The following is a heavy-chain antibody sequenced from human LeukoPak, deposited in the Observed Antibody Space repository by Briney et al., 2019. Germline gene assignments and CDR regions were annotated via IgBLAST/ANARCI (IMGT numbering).Heavy chain of an antibody. D-gene: IGHD2-2*01. CDR1: GFTFSNAW. CDR2: IKSKTKGETT. CDR3: TTVLWEYQLLSGQADY. V-gene: IGHV3-15*01. J-gene: IGHJ4*02. Sequence: GGSLRLSCAASGFTFSNAWMSWVRQAPGKGLEWVGRIKSKTKGETTDYAAPVKGRFTISRDDSKNTPYLQMNSLKTEDTAVYYCTTVLWEYQLLSGQADYWGQGTLVTVSS.